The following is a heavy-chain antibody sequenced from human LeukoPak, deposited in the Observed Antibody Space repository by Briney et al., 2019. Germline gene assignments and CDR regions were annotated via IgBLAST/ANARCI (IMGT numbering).Heavy chain of an antibody. Sequence: GRSLRLSCAASGFTFSSYAMHWVRQAPGKGLEWVAGISYDGSNKYYADSVKGRFTISRDNSKNTLYLQMNSLRAEDTAVYYCARDRPPYHSSGWYIGYWGQGTLVTVSS. J-gene: IGHJ4*02. CDR3: ARDRPPYHSSGWYIGY. CDR1: GFTFSSYA. V-gene: IGHV3-30-3*01. D-gene: IGHD6-19*01. CDR2: ISYDGSNK.